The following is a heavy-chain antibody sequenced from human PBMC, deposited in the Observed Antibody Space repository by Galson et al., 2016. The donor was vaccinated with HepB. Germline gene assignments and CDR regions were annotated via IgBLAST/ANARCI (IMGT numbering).Heavy chain of an antibody. Sequence: SETLSLTCSVSGGSIKDSQYSWGWIRQAPGKGLEWIGTISFDGTAYSSASLKSRVTLFVDTSMNQFSLKLMSMTAADTAIYYCVRLDEVKSSRFLEWSPFDPWGRGILVIVSS. CDR2: ISFDGTA. J-gene: IGHJ5*02. D-gene: IGHD3-3*01. CDR1: GGSIKDSQYS. CDR3: VRLDEVKSSRFLEWSPFDP. V-gene: IGHV4-39*01.